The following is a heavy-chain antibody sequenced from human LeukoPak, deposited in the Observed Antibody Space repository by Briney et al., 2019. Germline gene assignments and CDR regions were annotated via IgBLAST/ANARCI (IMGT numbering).Heavy chain of an antibody. D-gene: IGHD3-9*01. J-gene: IGHJ5*02. Sequence: GGSLRLSCAASGFTFSDYYMSWIRQAPGKGLEWVSYISSSGSTIYYADSVKGRFTISRDNAKNSLYLQMNSLRAEDTAVYYCARDYDILTGYYTHSGVWFDPWGQGTLVTVSS. CDR1: GFTFSDYY. V-gene: IGHV3-11*01. CDR3: ARDYDILTGYYTHSGVWFDP. CDR2: ISSSGSTI.